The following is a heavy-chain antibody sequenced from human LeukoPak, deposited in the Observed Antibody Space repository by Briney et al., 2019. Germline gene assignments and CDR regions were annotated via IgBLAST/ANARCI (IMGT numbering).Heavy chain of an antibody. D-gene: IGHD2-15*01. J-gene: IGHJ4*02. CDR3: AKDPALRVAVVVVAAKREGY. CDR1: GFTFSSYA. Sequence: PGGSLRLSCAPSGFTFSSYAMSWVRQAPGKGLEWVSAISGSGGSTYYADSVKGRFTMSRDNSKNTLYLQTNSLRAEDTAVYYYAKDPALRVAVVVVAAKREGYWGQGTLVTVSS. V-gene: IGHV3-23*01. CDR2: ISGSGGST.